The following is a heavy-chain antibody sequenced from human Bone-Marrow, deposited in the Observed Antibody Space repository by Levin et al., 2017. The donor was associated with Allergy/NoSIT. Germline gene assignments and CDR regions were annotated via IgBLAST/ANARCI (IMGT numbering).Heavy chain of an antibody. Sequence: GGSLRLSCAASEFTFSSYWMHWVRQAPGKGLVWVSHINSDGSSISYADSVKGRFTISRDNAKNTLYLQMNSLRAEDTAVYYCARIRTGYSRGWYGNYYYYMDVWGKGTTVTVSS. CDR3: ARIRTGYSRGWYGNYYYYMDV. CDR2: INSDGSSI. D-gene: IGHD6-19*01. J-gene: IGHJ6*03. CDR1: EFTFSSYW. V-gene: IGHV3-74*01.